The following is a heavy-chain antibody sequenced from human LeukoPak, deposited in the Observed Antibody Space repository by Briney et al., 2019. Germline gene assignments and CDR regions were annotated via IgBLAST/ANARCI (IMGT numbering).Heavy chain of an antibody. J-gene: IGHJ4*02. CDR3: ARDGGYDRPGIDY. CDR2: VSDRGGT. V-gene: IGHV4-59*01. CDR1: RGSISSYY. Sequence: SETLSLTCTVSRGSISSYYWSWIRQSPGKGLEWIGYVSDRGGTNYNPSLKSRATISVDTSKNQFSLKLRSVTAADTAVYYCARDGGYDRPGIDYWGQGTLVTVSS. D-gene: IGHD5-12*01.